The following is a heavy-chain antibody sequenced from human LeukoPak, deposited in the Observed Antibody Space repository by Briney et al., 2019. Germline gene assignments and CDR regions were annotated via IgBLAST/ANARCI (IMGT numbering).Heavy chain of an antibody. CDR2: SRGGTST. J-gene: IGHJ4*02. V-gene: IGHV3-11*01. CDR3: ARVYGGNTRGVFDY. D-gene: IGHD4-23*01. Sequence: SRGGTSTHYADSVKGRFTISRDNARNSLYLQMNSLRPGDTAVYYCARVYGGNTRGVFDYWGQGTLVTVSS.